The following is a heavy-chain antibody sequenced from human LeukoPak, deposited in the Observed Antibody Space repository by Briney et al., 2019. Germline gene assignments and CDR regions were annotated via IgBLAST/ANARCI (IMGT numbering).Heavy chain of an antibody. Sequence: GGSLRLSCAASGFTFSSYSMNWVRQAPGKGLEWVSSISSSSSYIYYADSVKGRFTISRDNAKNSLYLQMNSLRAEDTAVYYCARATQQLPWGYYYMDVWGKGTTVTISS. V-gene: IGHV3-21*01. D-gene: IGHD6-13*01. CDR1: GFTFSSYS. CDR3: ARATQQLPWGYYYMDV. CDR2: ISSSSSYI. J-gene: IGHJ6*03.